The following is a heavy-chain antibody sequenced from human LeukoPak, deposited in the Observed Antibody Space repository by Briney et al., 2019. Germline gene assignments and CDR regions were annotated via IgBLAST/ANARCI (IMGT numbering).Heavy chain of an antibody. D-gene: IGHD2-2*01. V-gene: IGHV4-59*01. CDR3: ARERSLYCSSTSCYHYGMDV. CDR1: GGSISSYY. J-gene: IGHJ6*02. CDR2: IYYSGST. Sequence: SETLSLTCTVSGGSISSYYWSWIRQPPGKGLEWIGYIYYSGSTNHNPSLKSRVTMSVDTSKNQFSLKLSSVTAADTAVYYCARERSLYCSSTSCYHYGMDVWGQGTTVTVSS.